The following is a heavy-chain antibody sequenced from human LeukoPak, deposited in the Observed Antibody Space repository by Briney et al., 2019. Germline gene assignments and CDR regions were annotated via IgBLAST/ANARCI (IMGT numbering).Heavy chain of an antibody. CDR1: GYTFTTYT. J-gene: IGHJ4*02. Sequence: ASVKVSCKASGYTFTTYTMNWVRQAPGQGLEWMGWINTNTGNPTYAQGFTGRFVFSSDTSVSTAYLQISSLKAEDTAVYYCARALMRLGELSLPSYWGQGTLVTVSS. V-gene: IGHV7-4-1*02. CDR2: INTNTGNP. D-gene: IGHD3-16*02. CDR3: ARALMRLGELSLPSY.